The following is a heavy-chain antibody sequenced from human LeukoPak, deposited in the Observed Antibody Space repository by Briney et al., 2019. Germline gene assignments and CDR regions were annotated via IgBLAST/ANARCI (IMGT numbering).Heavy chain of an antibody. J-gene: IGHJ6*03. D-gene: IGHD3-3*01. CDR1: GFTFSSYG. Sequence: QPGGSLRLSCAASGFTFSSYGMHWVRQAPGKGLEWVAFIRYDGSNKYYADSVKGRFTISRDNSKNTLYLQMNSLRAEDTAVYYCARNGIGTDFWQGDYYYYYMDVWGKGTTVTVSS. V-gene: IGHV3-30*02. CDR3: ARNGIGTDFWQGDYYYYYMDV. CDR2: IRYDGSNK.